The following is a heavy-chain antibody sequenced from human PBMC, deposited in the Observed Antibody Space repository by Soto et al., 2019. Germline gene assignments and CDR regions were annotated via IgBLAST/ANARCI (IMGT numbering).Heavy chain of an antibody. CDR3: ARGRAYYDSSGYYYVDH. D-gene: IGHD3-22*01. J-gene: IGHJ4*02. CDR2: IYHSGST. Sequence: SETLSLTCTVSGGSISSGGYRWIWIRQPPGKGLEWIGYIYHSGSTYYNPSLKSRVSISVDTSRNQFSLKLSSVTAADTAVYYCARGRAYYDSSGYYYVDHWGQGALVTVS. CDR1: GGSISSGGYR. V-gene: IGHV4-30-4*08.